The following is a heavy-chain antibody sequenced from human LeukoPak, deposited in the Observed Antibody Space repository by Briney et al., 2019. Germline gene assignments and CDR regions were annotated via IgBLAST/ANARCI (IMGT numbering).Heavy chain of an antibody. CDR1: GLTFSSYD. J-gene: IGHJ4*02. CDR2: IGATGVT. D-gene: IGHD3-16*01. V-gene: IGHV3-13*01. Sequence: GGSLRLSCAASGLTFSSYDMHWVRQAPGEGLEWVSTIGATGVTYYPGSVKGRFTVSRENAKNSLYLQMSGLRAADTAVYYCAKESPGDLDYWGQGTLVTVSS. CDR3: AKESPGDLDY.